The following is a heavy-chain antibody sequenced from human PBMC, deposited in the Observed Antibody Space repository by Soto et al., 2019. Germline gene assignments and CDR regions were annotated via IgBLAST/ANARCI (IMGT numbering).Heavy chain of an antibody. CDR2: ISHDGGNE. Sequence: QVHLEESGGGVVQPGRSLRLSCAASGFSFSTYGMHWVRQAPGKGLEWVAVISHDGGNEYYVDSVKGRFTISRDSSKNTVYLQMNNVRAEATAVYYCANDPSIGYTRGYFDFWGLGTLVTVSS. D-gene: IGHD5-18*01. CDR1: GFSFSTYG. V-gene: IGHV3-30*18. CDR3: ANDPSIGYTRGYFDF. J-gene: IGHJ2*01.